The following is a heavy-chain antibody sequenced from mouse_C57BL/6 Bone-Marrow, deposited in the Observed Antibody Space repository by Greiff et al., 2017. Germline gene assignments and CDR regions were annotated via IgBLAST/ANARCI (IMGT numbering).Heavy chain of an antibody. Sequence: VRLQESGPGLVQPSQSLSITCTVPGFSLTSYGVHWVRRSPGRGLEWLGVIGSGVSTVDTAAFISKLSHSQDNSKSLVFFKMNSLQADDTAIYYCARRWLGGFAYWGQGTLVTVSA. CDR3: ARRWLGGFAY. CDR2: IGSGVST. V-gene: IGHV2-2*01. CDR1: GFSLTSYG. D-gene: IGHD2-3*01. J-gene: IGHJ3*01.